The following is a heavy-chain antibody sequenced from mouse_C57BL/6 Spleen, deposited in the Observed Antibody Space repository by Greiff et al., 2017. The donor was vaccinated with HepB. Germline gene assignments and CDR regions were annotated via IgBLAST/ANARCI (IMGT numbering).Heavy chain of an antibody. V-gene: IGHV5-4*01. CDR3: ARDNYDYEFAY. CDR2: ISDGGSYT. Sequence: DVMLVESGGGLVKPGGSLKLSCAASGFTFSSYAMSWVRQTPEKRLEWVATISDGGSYTYYPDNVKGRFTISRDNAKNNLYLQMSHLKSEDTAMYYCARDNYDYEFAYWGQGTLVTVSA. D-gene: IGHD2-4*01. J-gene: IGHJ3*01. CDR1: GFTFSSYA.